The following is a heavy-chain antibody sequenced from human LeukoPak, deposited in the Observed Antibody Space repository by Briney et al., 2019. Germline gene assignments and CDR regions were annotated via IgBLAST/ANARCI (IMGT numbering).Heavy chain of an antibody. CDR2: IIPIFGTA. CDR1: GGTFSSYA. V-gene: IGHV1-69*06. CDR3: ARDGRYCSSTSCLYYYYGMDV. D-gene: IGHD2-2*01. J-gene: IGHJ6*04. Sequence: ASVKVSCKASGGTFSSYAISWVRQAPGQGLEWMGGIIPIFGTANYAQKFQGRVTITADKSTSTAYMELSSLRSEDTAVYYCARDGRYCSSTSCLYYYYGMDVWGKGTTVTVSS.